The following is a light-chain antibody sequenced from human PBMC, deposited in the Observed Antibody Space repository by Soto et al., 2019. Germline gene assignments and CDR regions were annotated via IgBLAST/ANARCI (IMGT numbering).Light chain of an antibody. J-gene: IGKJ1*01. CDR1: QSVSSSY. CDR2: GAS. V-gene: IGKV3-20*01. CDR3: QQSYSTLRT. Sequence: EIVLTQSPGTLSLSPGERATLSYRASQSVSSSYLAWYQQKPGQAPRLLIYGASRRATGIPDRFSGSGSATDFTLTISSLQPEDFATYYCQQSYSTLRTFGQGTKVDIK.